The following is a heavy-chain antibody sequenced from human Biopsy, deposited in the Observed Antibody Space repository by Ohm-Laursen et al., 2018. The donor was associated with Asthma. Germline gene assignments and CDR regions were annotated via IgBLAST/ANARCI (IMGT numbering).Heavy chain of an antibody. CDR1: GVALSGYT. CDR3: AAGRTSLQGESLI. CDR2: IVFASGAT. V-gene: IGHV1-58*01. J-gene: IGHJ4*01. Sequence: GASVKVSCNASGVALSGYTFEWVRQARGLGPEWIAWIVFASGATNYAQNFQDRLTVTRDMSAGSVSMELRGLSSTDTAVYYCAAGRTSLQGESLIWGQGTLVSVSS. D-gene: IGHD2/OR15-2a*01.